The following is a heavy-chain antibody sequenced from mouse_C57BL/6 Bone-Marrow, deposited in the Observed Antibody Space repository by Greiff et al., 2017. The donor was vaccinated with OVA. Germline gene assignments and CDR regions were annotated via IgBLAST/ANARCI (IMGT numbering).Heavy chain of an antibody. Sequence: VQLQQSGPELVKPGASVKISCKASGYTFTDYYMNWVKQSHGKSLEWIGDINPNNGGTSYNQKFKGKATLTVDKSSSTAYMELRSPTSEDSAVYYCAREYGSSWGYFDYWGQGTTLTVSS. D-gene: IGHD1-1*01. CDR2: INPNNGGT. CDR3: AREYGSSWGYFDY. CDR1: GYTFTDYY. J-gene: IGHJ2*01. V-gene: IGHV1-26*01.